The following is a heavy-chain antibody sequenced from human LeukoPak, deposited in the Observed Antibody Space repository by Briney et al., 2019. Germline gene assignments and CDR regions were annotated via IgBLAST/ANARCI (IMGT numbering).Heavy chain of an antibody. D-gene: IGHD6-13*01. CDR3: ARGGYSSSWYHFDY. Sequence: GGSLRLSCAASGFTFSSYAMSWVRQTPGKGLEWVSAISGSGGSTYYADSVKGRFTISRDNSKNTLFLQMDSLRAEDTAVYYCARGGYSSSWYHFDYWGQGTLVTVSS. CDR2: ISGSGGST. CDR1: GFTFSSYA. V-gene: IGHV3-23*01. J-gene: IGHJ4*02.